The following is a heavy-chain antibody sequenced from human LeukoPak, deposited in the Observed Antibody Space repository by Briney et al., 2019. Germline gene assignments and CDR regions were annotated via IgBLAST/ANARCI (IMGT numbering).Heavy chain of an antibody. CDR1: GGSISSYY. CDR2: IYYSGST. V-gene: IGHV4-59*01. D-gene: IGHD5-24*01. CDR3: AREGYVEMATSDAFDI. Sequence: SETLSLTCTVSGGSISSYYWSWIRQPPGKGPEWNRYIYYSGSTNYNPSLKSRVTISVDTSKNQFSLKLSSVTAADTAVYYCAREGYVEMATSDAFDIWGQGTMVTVSS. J-gene: IGHJ3*02.